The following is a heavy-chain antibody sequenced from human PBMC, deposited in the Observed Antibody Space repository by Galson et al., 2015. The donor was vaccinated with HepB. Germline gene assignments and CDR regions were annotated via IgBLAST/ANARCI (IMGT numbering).Heavy chain of an antibody. V-gene: IGHV1-58*02. CDR3: AAASLAVAGTLPDY. J-gene: IGHJ4*02. Sequence: SVKVSCKASGFTFTSSAMQWVRQARGQRLEWIGWIVVGCGNTNYAQKFQERVTITRDMSTSTAYMELSSLRSEDTAVYYCAAASLAVAGTLPDYWGQGTLVTVSS. D-gene: IGHD6-19*01. CDR2: IVVGCGNT. CDR1: GFTFTSSA.